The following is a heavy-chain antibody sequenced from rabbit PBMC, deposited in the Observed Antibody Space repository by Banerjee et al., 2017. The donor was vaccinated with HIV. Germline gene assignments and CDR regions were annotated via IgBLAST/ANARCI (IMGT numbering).Heavy chain of an antibody. CDR1: GFDLSSYHY. D-gene: IGHD8-1*01. J-gene: IGHJ4*01. CDR2: IITSSGST. Sequence: QSLEESGGDLVKPGASLTLTCTASGFDLSSYHYMCWVRQAPGKGLESVACIITSSGSTWYASWVNGRFTISKTSSTTVTLQMTSLTAADTATYFCARGAGFVGGGYGDLWGPGTLVTVS. V-gene: IGHV1S40*01. CDR3: ARGAGFVGGGYGDL.